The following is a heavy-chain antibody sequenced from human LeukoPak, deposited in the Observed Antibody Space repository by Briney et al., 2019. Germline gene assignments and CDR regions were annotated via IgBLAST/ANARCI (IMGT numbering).Heavy chain of an antibody. Sequence: PSETLPLTCTVSGGSISSGGYYWSWIRQHPGKGLEWIGYIYYSGSTYYNPSLKSRVTISVDTSKNQFSLKLSSVTAADTAVYYCARGSSGYYLLLLQHWGQGTLVTVSS. CDR3: ARGSSGYYLLLLQH. CDR2: IYYSGST. J-gene: IGHJ1*01. V-gene: IGHV4-31*03. D-gene: IGHD3-22*01. CDR1: GGSISSGGYY.